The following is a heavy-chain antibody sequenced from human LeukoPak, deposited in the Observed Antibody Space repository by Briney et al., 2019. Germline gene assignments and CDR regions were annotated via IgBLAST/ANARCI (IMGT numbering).Heavy chain of an antibody. D-gene: IGHD1-26*01. V-gene: IGHV1-18*01. Sequence: GASVKVSCKASGYTFTSYGISWVRQAPGQGPEWMGWISAYNGNTNYAQKLQGRVTMTTDTSTSTAYMELGSLRSDDTAVYYCARDTARYSGGSSQPGYWGQGTLVTVSS. J-gene: IGHJ4*02. CDR3: ARDTARYSGGSSQPGY. CDR1: GYTFTSYG. CDR2: ISAYNGNT.